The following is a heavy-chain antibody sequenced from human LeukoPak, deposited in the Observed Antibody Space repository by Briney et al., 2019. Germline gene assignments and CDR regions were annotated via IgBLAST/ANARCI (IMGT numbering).Heavy chain of an antibody. Sequence: GGSLSLSCAASGFTFSSYGMHWVRQAPGKGLEWVAVISYDGSNKYYADSVKGRFTISRDNSKNTLYLQMNSLRAEDTAVYYCAKDRGFRCSSTSCYTGPLDYWGQGTLVTVSS. J-gene: IGHJ4*02. CDR3: AKDRGFRCSSTSCYTGPLDY. V-gene: IGHV3-30*18. CDR2: ISYDGSNK. CDR1: GFTFSSYG. D-gene: IGHD2-2*02.